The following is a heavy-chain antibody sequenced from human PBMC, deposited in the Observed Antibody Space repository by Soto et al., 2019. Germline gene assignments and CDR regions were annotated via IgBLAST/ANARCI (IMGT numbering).Heavy chain of an antibody. CDR3: TRGPRSTSTGTGAF. V-gene: IGHV3-74*01. D-gene: IGHD1-1*01. CDR2: INDDGIST. CDR1: GFTFKMFW. Sequence: PVGSRRLACGASGFTFKMFWMHWVRQVPGKGPEWVSRINDDGISTNYADSVKGRFTISRDNAKNTLYLQMNALRVEDTAFYYCTRGPRSTSTGTGAFWGQGT. J-gene: IGHJ4*02.